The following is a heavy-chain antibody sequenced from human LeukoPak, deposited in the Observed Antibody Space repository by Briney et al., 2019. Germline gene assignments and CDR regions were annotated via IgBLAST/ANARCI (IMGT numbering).Heavy chain of an antibody. D-gene: IGHD2-15*01. V-gene: IGHV4-4*07. CDR1: GDSISSFY. Sequence: SETLSLTCTVSGDSISSFYWSWIRQPAGKGLEWIGRIYSSGSTNYNPSLESRVTMSVDTSKNQFSLKLSSVTAADTAVYYCARERVVVAATPPYAFDIWGQGTMVTVSS. J-gene: IGHJ3*02. CDR2: IYSSGST. CDR3: ARERVVVAATPPYAFDI.